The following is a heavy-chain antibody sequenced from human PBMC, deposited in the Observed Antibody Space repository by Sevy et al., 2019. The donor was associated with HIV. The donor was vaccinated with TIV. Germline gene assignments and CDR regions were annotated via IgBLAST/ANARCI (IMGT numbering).Heavy chain of an antibody. J-gene: IGHJ5*02. CDR1: GFTFSSYA. V-gene: IGHV3-23*01. CDR3: AKDRKRWAGVITRNWFDP. CDR2: ISGSGGST. D-gene: IGHD3-10*01. Sequence: GGSLRLSCAASGFTFSSYAMSWVRQAPGKGLEWVSAISGSGGSTYYADSVKGRFTISRDNSKNTLYLQMNSLRAEDTAVYYCAKDRKRWAGVITRNWFDPWGQGTLVTVSS.